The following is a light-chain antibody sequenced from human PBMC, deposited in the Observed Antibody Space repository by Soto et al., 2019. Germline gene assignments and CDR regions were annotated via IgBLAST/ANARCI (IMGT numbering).Light chain of an antibody. V-gene: IGLV2-14*03. J-gene: IGLJ1*01. CDR2: EVI. CDR1: SSDVGRYNY. CDR3: SSYTSTFTYV. Sequence: QSALTQPASVSGSPGQSITISCSGTSSDVGRYNYVSWYQQHPGTAPKLMIYEVINRPSGVSNRFSGSKSGDTASLTISGLQAEDEADYYCSSYTSTFTYVFGAGTKVTVL.